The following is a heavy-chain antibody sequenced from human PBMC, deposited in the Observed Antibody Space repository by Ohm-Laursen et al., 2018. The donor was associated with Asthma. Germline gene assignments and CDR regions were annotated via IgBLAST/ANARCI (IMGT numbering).Heavy chain of an antibody. Sequence: SLRLSCAASGFTSSSYGMHWVRQAPGKGLEWVAVISYDGSNKYYADSVKGRFTISRDNSKNTLYLQMNSLRAEDTAVYYCARMGYCSSTSCYALDYWGQGTLVTVSS. CDR2: ISYDGSNK. CDR3: ARMGYCSSTSCYALDY. D-gene: IGHD2-2*01. J-gene: IGHJ4*02. V-gene: IGHV3-30*03. CDR1: GFTSSSYG.